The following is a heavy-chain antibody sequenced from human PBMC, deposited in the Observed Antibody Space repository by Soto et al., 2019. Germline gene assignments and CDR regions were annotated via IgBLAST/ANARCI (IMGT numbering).Heavy chain of an antibody. CDR3: ARKYRSSWNYYYYGVAV. CDR1: GYSFINYW. CDR2: INPGNSET. J-gene: IGHJ6*02. Sequence: RGESLKISCKASGYSFINYWIGWVRQMPGKGLEWMAIINPGNSETRYSPAFQGQVTISADKSIATAYLQWSSLKASDSAIYYCARKYRSSWNYYYYGVAVWGQGTTVTVSS. D-gene: IGHD6-13*01. V-gene: IGHV5-51*01.